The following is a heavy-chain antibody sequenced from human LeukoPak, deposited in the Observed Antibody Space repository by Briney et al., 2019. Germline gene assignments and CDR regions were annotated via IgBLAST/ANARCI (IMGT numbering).Heavy chain of an antibody. CDR1: GFIFNTFS. CDR2: ISGNSLYT. J-gene: IGHJ6*02. CDR3: AEYGMDV. Sequence: GGSLRLSCVASGFIFNTFSMNWVRQAPGKGLEWVSSISGNSLYTSYADSLKGRFTISRDNAKNSLYLQMNSLRAEDTAVYYCAEYGMDVWGQGTTVTVSS. V-gene: IGHV3-21*01.